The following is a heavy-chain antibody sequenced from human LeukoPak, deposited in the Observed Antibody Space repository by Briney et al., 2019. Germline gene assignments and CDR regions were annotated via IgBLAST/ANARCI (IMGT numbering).Heavy chain of an antibody. Sequence: GASVTVSFTSSGYTFANYGINWVRQAPGQGLERMGWISVYNGNTNYAQNLQGRVTMTTDTSTSTAYMELKSLRSDDTAAYYCARCPTSGGRCYEFDYWGQGTLVTVSS. V-gene: IGHV1-18*01. CDR1: GYTFANYG. J-gene: IGHJ4*02. CDR3: ARCPTSGGRCYEFDY. CDR2: ISVYNGNT. D-gene: IGHD2-15*01.